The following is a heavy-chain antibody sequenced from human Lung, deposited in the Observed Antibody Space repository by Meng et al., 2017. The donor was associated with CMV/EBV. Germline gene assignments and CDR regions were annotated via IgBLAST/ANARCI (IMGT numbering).Heavy chain of an antibody. D-gene: IGHD6-19*01. CDR2: LNPNTGGT. V-gene: IGHV1-2*02. Sequence: ASXXVFCKASGYTFTGLYLHWVRQAPGQGLEWMGWLNPNTGGTYYAQKFQDRVTMTRDTSIRTAYMELSSLRSDDTAVYYCERDVKLAVPALEDWGQGTLVTVSS. CDR3: ERDVKLAVPALED. J-gene: IGHJ4*02. CDR1: GYTFTGLY.